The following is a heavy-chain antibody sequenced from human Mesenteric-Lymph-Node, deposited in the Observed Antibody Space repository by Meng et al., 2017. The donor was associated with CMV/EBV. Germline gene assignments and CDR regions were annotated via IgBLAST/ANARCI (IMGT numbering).Heavy chain of an antibody. CDR3: AREATTINMWREYHYGMDL. D-gene: IGHD3-10*02. CDR2: INPSGGNT. V-gene: IGHV1-46*01. J-gene: IGHJ6*02. Sequence: ASVKVSCKASGYTFTSYYVHWVRQAPGQGLEWMGTINPSGGNTDYAQKFQGRVTMTRDTSTRTVYMELSSLRSEDTAVYYCAREATTINMWREYHYGMDLWGQGTTVTVSS. CDR1: GYTFTSYY.